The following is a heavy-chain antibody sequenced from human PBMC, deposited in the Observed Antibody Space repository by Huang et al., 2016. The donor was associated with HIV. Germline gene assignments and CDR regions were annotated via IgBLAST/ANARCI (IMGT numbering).Heavy chain of an antibody. D-gene: IGHD6-13*01. CDR3: ARHVKDSSWYVGWFDP. J-gene: IGHJ5*02. CDR1: DDSINSRSYY. V-gene: IGHV4-39*01. Sequence: QLQLQESGPGLVKPSETLSLTCSVSDDSINSRSYYWGWIRQPPGKGLEWIGSVYYGGSTYYNPSRKSGVTMSVDTSRNQFSLKLSSVTTADTAVYYCARHVKDSSWYVGWFDPWGQGTLVTVSS. CDR2: VYYGGST.